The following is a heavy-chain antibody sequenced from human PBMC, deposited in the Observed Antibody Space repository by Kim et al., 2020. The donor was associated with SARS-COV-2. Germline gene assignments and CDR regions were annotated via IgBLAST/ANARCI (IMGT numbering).Heavy chain of an antibody. J-gene: IGHJ6*02. CDR3: ARVGYCTNGVCWPYYYYGMDV. CDR2: INHSGST. CDR1: GGSFSGYY. D-gene: IGHD2-8*01. Sequence: SETLSLTCAVYGGSFSGYYWSWIRQPPGKGLEWIGEINHSGSTNYNPSLKSRVTISVDTSKNQFSLKLSSVTAADTAVYYCARVGYCTNGVCWPYYYYGMDVWGQGTTVTVSS. V-gene: IGHV4-34*01.